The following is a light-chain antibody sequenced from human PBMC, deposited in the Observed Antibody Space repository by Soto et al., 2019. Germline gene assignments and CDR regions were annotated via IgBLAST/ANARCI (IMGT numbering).Light chain of an antibody. J-gene: IGKJ4*01. Sequence: EIVLTQSPGTLSLSPGERATLSCTASQSVTSSYLAWYQQKPGQAPWLLIYGASNSASGIADRISGSGSGADVILIISRLEPEDAAVYYCQQYGRSPLTFGGGTKVDIK. CDR3: QQYGRSPLT. V-gene: IGKV3-20*01. CDR2: GAS. CDR1: QSVTSSY.